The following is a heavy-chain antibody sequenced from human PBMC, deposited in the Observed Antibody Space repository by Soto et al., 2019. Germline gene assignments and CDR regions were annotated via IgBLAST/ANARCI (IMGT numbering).Heavy chain of an antibody. CDR3: ASRAYDFWSGYFSSYYGMDV. Sequence: SETLSLTCAVYGGSFSGYYWSWIRQPPGKGLEWIGEINHSGSTNYNPSLKSRVTISVDTSKSQFSLKLSSVTAADTAVYYCASRAYDFWSGYFSSYYGMDVWGQGTTVTVSS. D-gene: IGHD3-3*01. V-gene: IGHV4-34*01. CDR2: INHSGST. CDR1: GGSFSGYY. J-gene: IGHJ6*02.